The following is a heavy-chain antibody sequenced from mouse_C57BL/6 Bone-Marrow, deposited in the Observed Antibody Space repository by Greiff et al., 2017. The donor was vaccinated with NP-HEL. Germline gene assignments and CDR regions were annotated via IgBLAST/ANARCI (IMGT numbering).Heavy chain of an antibody. V-gene: IGHV1-18*01. CDR1: GYTFTDYN. Sequence: VQLKESGPELVKPGASVKIPCKASGYTFTDYNMDWVKQSHGKSLEWIGDINPNNGGTIYNQKFKGKATLTVDKSSSTAYMELRSLTSEDTAVYYCARGHDSAWFAHWGQGTLVTVSA. CDR2: INPNNGGT. CDR3: ARGHDSAWFAH. D-gene: IGHD2-4*01. J-gene: IGHJ3*01.